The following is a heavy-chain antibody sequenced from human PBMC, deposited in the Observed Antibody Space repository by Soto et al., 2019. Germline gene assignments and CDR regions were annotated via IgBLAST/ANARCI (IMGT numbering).Heavy chain of an antibody. Sequence: EVQLVESGGGLIQPGGSLRLSCAASGFTVSSNYMSWVRQAPGKGLEWVSVIYSGGSTYYADSVKGRFTISRDNSKNTLYLQMNSLRAEDTAVYYCAIEIAAAGHYFDYWGQGTLVSVSS. CDR3: AIEIAAAGHYFDY. V-gene: IGHV3-53*01. J-gene: IGHJ4*02. D-gene: IGHD6-13*01. CDR2: IYSGGST. CDR1: GFTVSSNY.